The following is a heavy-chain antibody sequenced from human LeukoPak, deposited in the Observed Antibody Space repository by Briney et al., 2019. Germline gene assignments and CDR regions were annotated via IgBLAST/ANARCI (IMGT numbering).Heavy chain of an antibody. J-gene: IGHJ6*01. D-gene: IGHD1-26*01. V-gene: IGHV3-23*01. Sequence: GGSLRLSCAASGFTFTSFAMNWARQAPGKGLEWVSVISGSGYTTHYADSVKGRFTISRDNFKNTLYLQMNRLRAEDTAVYYCAKKRYESGTFSPGYLEVWGQGTTGTVSS. CDR1: GFTFTSFA. CDR2: ISGSGYTT. CDR3: AKKRYESGTFSPGYLEV.